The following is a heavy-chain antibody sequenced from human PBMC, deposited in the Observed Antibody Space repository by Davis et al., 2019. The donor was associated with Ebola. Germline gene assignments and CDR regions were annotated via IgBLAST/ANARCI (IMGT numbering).Heavy chain of an antibody. CDR3: ARSRRITIFGVVTDDAFDI. D-gene: IGHD3-3*01. CDR1: GYTFTSYG. J-gene: IGHJ3*02. V-gene: IGHV1-18*01. Sequence: ASVKVSCKASGYTFTSYGISWVRQAPGQGLEWMGWISAYNGNTNYAQKLQGRVTMTTDTSTSTAYMELRSLRSDDTAVYYCARSRRITIFGVVTDDAFDIWGQGTIVTVSS. CDR2: ISAYNGNT.